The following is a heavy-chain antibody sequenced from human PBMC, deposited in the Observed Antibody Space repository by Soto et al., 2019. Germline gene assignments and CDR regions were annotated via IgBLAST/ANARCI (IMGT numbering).Heavy chain of an antibody. CDR2: ISGSGGST. D-gene: IGHD3-3*01. CDR1: GFTFSSYA. Sequence: GGSLRLSCAASGFTFSSYAMSWVRQAPGKGLEWVSAISGSGGSTYYAASVKGRFTISRDNSKNTLYLQMNSLRAEDTAVYYCAKALRFLEWLFFDYWGQGTLVTVSS. V-gene: IGHV3-23*01. J-gene: IGHJ4*02. CDR3: AKALRFLEWLFFDY.